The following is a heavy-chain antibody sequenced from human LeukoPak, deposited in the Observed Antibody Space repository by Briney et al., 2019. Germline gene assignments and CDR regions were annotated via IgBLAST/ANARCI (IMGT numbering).Heavy chain of an antibody. Sequence: ASVKVSCKASGYTFTGYYMHWVRRAPGQGLEWMGWINPNSGGTNYAQKFQGRVTMTRDTSISTAYMELSRLRSDDTAVYYCARLTSSGWSNYFDYWGQGTLVTVSS. CDR1: GYTFTGYY. CDR2: INPNSGGT. V-gene: IGHV1-2*02. D-gene: IGHD6-19*01. CDR3: ARLTSSGWSNYFDY. J-gene: IGHJ4*02.